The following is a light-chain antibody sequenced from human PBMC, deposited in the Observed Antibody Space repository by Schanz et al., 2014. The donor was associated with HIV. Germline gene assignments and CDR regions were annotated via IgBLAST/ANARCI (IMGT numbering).Light chain of an antibody. Sequence: QSVLTQPPSASGTPGQRVTISCSGSSSNIGSNYVYWYLQVPGTAPKILIYMDNQRPSGVPDRFSGSKSGNTASLTVSGLQAEDEAYYYCSSYAGSNNLVFGGGTKLTVL. CDR3: SSYAGSNNLV. V-gene: IGLV1-47*01. J-gene: IGLJ2*01. CDR2: MDN. CDR1: SSNIGSNY.